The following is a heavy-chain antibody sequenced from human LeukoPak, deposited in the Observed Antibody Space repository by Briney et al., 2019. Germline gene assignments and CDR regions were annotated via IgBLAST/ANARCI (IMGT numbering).Heavy chain of an antibody. J-gene: IGHJ6*02. Sequence: GGSLRLSCAASGCTFSTYSMSWVRQAPGRGLEWVSGISGGGGITYYADSVKGRFTISRDNSRNTLDLQMNSLRAEDTAVYYCAKDSTASGSYYGMDVWGQGTTVTVSS. CDR3: AKDSTASGSYYGMDV. CDR1: GCTFSTYS. V-gene: IGHV3-23*01. D-gene: IGHD5-12*01. CDR2: ISGGGGIT.